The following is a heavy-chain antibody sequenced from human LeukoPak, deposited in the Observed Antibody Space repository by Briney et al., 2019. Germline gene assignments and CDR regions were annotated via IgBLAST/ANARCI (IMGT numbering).Heavy chain of an antibody. CDR3: AKDAAAAGYFDY. CDR2: ISGRGGST. CDR1: GFPFSSYA. Sequence: GSLRLSCAASGFPFSSYAMNWVRQAPGKGLEWVSAISGRGGSTYYADSVKGRFTISRANSKNTLYLQMNSLRAEDTAVYYCAKDAAAAGYFDYWGQGTLVTVSS. V-gene: IGHV3-23*01. J-gene: IGHJ4*02. D-gene: IGHD6-13*01.